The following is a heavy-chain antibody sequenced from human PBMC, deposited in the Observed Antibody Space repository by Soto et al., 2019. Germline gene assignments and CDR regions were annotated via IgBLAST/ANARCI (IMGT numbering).Heavy chain of an antibody. J-gene: IGHJ4*02. CDR1: GFTFSRYA. Sequence: SGFTFSRYAMTWVRPSPGKGLEYVSAIRGRCIYTDYADSVKGRFTVSRDDSKNTLYLQMSSLKTEDTAVYYCRTQWLDWGQRPLVTVSS. CDR3: RTQWLD. D-gene: IGHD6-19*01. CDR2: IRGRCIYT. V-gene: IGHV3-23*01.